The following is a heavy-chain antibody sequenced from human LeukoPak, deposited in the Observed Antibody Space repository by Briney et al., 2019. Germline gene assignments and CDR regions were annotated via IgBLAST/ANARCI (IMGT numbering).Heavy chain of an antibody. D-gene: IGHD3-22*01. CDR1: GYTFTSYD. CDR2: MNPNSGNT. V-gene: IGHV1-8*01. CDR3: ARGPYYYDSSGYYHDY. J-gene: IGHJ4*02. Sequence: ASEKVSCKASGYTFTSYDINWVRQATGQGLEWMGWMNPNSGNTGYAQKFQGRVTMTRNTSISTAYMELSSLRSEDTAVYYCARGPYYYDSSGYYHDYWGQGTLVTVSS.